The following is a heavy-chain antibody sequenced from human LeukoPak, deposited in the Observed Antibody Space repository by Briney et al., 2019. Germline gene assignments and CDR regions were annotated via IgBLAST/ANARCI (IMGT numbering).Heavy chain of an antibody. CDR2: IYYSGTT. J-gene: IGHJ5*02. V-gene: IGHV4-59*05. CDR3: ARGTDRSPYNWFDP. CDR1: GGSISSYY. Sequence: PSETLSLTCTVSGGSISSYYWSWIRQPAGKGLEWIGSIYYSGTTYYNPSLKSRVTISVDTSKNQFSLKLSSVTAADTTVYYCARGTDRSPYNWFDPWGQGTLVTVSS. D-gene: IGHD3/OR15-3a*01.